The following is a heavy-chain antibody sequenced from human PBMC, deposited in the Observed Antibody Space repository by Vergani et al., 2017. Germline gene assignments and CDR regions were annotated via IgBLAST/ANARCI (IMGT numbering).Heavy chain of an antibody. CDR1: GYTFTSYG. CDR3: AREYCADY. Sequence: QVQLVQSGAEVKKPGASVKVSCKASGYTFTSYGISWVRQAPGQGLEWMGWINPNSGGTNYAQKFKGRVTMTTDTSTSTAYMELRSLRSDDTAVYYCAREYCADYWGQGTLVTVSS. CDR2: INPNSGGT. D-gene: IGHD2-21*01. V-gene: IGHV1-18*04. J-gene: IGHJ4*02.